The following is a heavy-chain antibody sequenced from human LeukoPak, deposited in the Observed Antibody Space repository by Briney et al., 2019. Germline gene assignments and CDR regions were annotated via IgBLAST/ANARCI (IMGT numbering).Heavy chain of an antibody. Sequence: GGSLRLSCAASGFTFSSYAMSCVRQAPGKGLEWGSAIIVSGGSTYYADSVKGRFTISRDNSKNTLYLQRNSLRAEDTAAYYCAKDLSGDHPLAIWGEGTMVTVSS. D-gene: IGHD4-17*01. CDR2: IIVSGGST. J-gene: IGHJ3*02. CDR3: AKDLSGDHPLAI. CDR1: GFTFSSYA. V-gene: IGHV3-23*01.